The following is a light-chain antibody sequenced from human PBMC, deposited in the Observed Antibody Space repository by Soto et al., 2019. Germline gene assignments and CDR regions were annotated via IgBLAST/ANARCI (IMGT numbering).Light chain of an antibody. CDR2: DVS. V-gene: IGLV2-14*01. CDR3: NSYTSSSTLV. CDR1: SSDVGDYDY. Sequence: QSALTQPASVSGSPGQSITISCTGTSSDVGDYDYVSWYQQHPGKAPKLMIYDVSNRPSGVSNRFSGSKSGNSAYLTISGLKAEDEADYYCNSYTSSSTLVFGGGTKLTVL. J-gene: IGLJ2*01.